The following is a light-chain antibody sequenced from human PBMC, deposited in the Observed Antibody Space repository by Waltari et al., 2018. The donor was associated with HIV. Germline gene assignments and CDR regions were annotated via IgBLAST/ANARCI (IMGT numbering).Light chain of an antibody. CDR2: SAF. V-gene: IGKV1-39*01. Sequence: SCLSWFLQRPGRAPEVLLFSAFTLGSGVPSGFSGSGSETDFTLFVSSLRPYDFATYFCQWAYTTPLYTFARGTKLQIK. J-gene: IGKJ2*01. CDR3: QWAYTTPLYT. CDR1: SC.